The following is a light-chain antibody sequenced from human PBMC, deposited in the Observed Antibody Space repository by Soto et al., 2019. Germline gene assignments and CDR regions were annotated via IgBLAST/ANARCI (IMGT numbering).Light chain of an antibody. J-gene: IGKJ1*01. CDR2: AAS. CDR3: QQSYNTPRT. Sequence: DIQMTQSPSSLSAYVGDRVTITCRASQSISSFLNWYQQKPGKAPKLLIYAASTLQNEVPSRFSGSGSGTDFTLIISSLQPEDFATYYCQQSYNTPRTFGQGTKVDIK. CDR1: QSISSF. V-gene: IGKV1-39*01.